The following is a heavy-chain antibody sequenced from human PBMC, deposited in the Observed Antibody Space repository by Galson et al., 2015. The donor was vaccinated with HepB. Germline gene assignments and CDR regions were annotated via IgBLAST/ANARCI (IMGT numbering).Heavy chain of an antibody. J-gene: IGHJ4*02. Sequence: SLRLSCAASGFTFSDFAMVWVRQAPGVGLEWVSTCGSGNIKYYADSVKGRFTISRDNSRNTLYLQMNSLRADDTAVYYCAAGYYYGDLGRDWGQGTLVIVSS. CDR3: AAGYYYGDLGRD. CDR1: GFTFSDFA. D-gene: IGHD3-22*01. CDR2: CGSGNIK. V-gene: IGHV3-23*01.